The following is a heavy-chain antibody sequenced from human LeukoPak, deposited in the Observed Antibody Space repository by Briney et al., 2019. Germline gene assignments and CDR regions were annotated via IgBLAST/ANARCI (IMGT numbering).Heavy chain of an antibody. V-gene: IGHV3-23*01. CDR1: GITFSNYV. CDR3: AKDRTSMVTTGLDY. J-gene: IGHJ4*02. Sequence: GSLRLSCAASGITFSNYVMSWVRQAPGKGLEWVSAISGGGRNTYYAASVKGRFTISRDNSKNMLHLQMNSLSAEDTAVYYCAKDRTSMVTTGLDYWGQGTLVTVSS. D-gene: IGHD4-17*01. CDR2: ISGGGRNT.